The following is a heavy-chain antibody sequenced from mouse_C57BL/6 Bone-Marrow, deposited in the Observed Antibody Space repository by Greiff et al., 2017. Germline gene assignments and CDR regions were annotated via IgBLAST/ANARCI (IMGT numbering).Heavy chain of an antibody. D-gene: IGHD2-4*01. V-gene: IGHV1-81*01. CDR3: AREMITQYYFDY. Sequence: QVQLQQSGAELARPGASVKLSCKASGYTFPSYGISWVKQRTGQGLEWIGEIDPRSGNTYYNEKFKGKATLAADKSSSTAYMELRSLTSEDSAVYFCAREMITQYYFDYWGRGTALTVSS. J-gene: IGHJ2*01. CDR2: IDPRSGNT. CDR1: GYTFPSYG.